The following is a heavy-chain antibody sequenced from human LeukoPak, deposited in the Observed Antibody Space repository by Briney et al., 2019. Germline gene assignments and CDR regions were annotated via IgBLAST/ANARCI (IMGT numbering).Heavy chain of an antibody. CDR1: GFTFSSYA. J-gene: IGHJ1*01. CDR2: ISGSGGGT. V-gene: IGHV3-23*01. CDR3: AKLDYYDSSGPPQH. Sequence: GGSLRLSCAASGFTFSSYATSWVRQAPGEGLEWVSAISGSGGGTYYADSVKGRFTISRDNSKNTLYLQMNSLRAEDTAVYYCAKLDYYDSSGPPQHWGQGTLVTVSS. D-gene: IGHD3-22*01.